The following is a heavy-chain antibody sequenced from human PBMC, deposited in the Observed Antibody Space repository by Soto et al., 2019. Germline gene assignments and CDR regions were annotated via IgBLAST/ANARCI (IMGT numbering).Heavy chain of an antibody. CDR1: GGSFSNYY. CDR3: ARGNGIASRPTDY. CDR2: INQSGIT. J-gene: IGHJ4*02. D-gene: IGHD6-13*01. V-gene: IGHV4-34*01. Sequence: SETLSLTCAVYGGSFSNYYWSWIRQPPGKGLEWIGEINQSGITNYNPSHKSRVTISEDASKNQFSMKLSSVTASDTAVYYCARGNGIASRPTDYWGQGTLVTVSS.